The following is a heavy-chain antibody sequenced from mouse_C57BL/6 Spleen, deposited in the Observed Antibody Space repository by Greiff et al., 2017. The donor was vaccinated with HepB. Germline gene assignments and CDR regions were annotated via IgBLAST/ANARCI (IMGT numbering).Heavy chain of an antibody. Sequence: VQLKESGGGLVKPGGSLKLSCAASGFTFSDYGMHWVRQAPEKGLEWVAYISSGSSTIYYADTVKGRFTISRDNAKNTLFLQMTSLRSEDTAMYYCAREGLLDYWGQGTTLTVSS. J-gene: IGHJ2*01. CDR2: ISSGSSTI. D-gene: IGHD1-1*01. V-gene: IGHV5-17*01. CDR3: AREGLLDY. CDR1: GFTFSDYG.